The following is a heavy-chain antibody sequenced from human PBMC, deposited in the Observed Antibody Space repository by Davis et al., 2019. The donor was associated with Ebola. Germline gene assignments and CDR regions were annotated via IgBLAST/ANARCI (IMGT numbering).Heavy chain of an antibody. CDR3: VRDHDYIWGSYRLGYFDF. Sequence: ASVKVSCKASGYTFTGYYIHWVRQAPGQGLEWMGWINPNTADTNSAQRFQDRVTMTRDTSISTAYMELSRLRSDDTAVYYCVRDHDYIWGSYRLGYFDFWGQGTLVTVSS. CDR2: INPNTADT. D-gene: IGHD3-16*02. J-gene: IGHJ4*02. V-gene: IGHV1-2*02. CDR1: GYTFTGYY.